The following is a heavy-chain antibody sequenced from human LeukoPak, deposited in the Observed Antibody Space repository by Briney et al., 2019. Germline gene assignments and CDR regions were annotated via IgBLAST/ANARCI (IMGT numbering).Heavy chain of an antibody. CDR1: GFTFSSYA. D-gene: IGHD3-22*01. V-gene: IGHV3-30-3*01. CDR3: ARGPNYYDSSGYPYYYYGMDV. J-gene: IGHJ6*02. Sequence: PGRSLRLSCAASGFTFSSYAMRWVRQAPGKGLEWVAVISYDGSNKYYADSVKGRFTISRDNSKNTLYLQMNSLRAEDTAVYYCARGPNYYDSSGYPYYYYGMDVWGQGTTVTASS. CDR2: ISYDGSNK.